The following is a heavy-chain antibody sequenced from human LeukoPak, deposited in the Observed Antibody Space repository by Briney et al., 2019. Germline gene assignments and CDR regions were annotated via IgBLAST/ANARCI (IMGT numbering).Heavy chain of an antibody. CDR1: GGTFSSYA. CDR2: ITPIFGTA. D-gene: IGHD5-24*01. J-gene: IGHJ6*03. Sequence: SVKVSCKASGGTFSSYAISWVRQAPGQGLEWVGGITPIFGTANYAQKFQGRVTITADESTSTAYMELSSLRSEDTAVYYCASSLGGYNPRDYYYYMDVWGKGTTVTVSS. V-gene: IGHV1-69*01. CDR3: ASSLGGYNPRDYYYYMDV.